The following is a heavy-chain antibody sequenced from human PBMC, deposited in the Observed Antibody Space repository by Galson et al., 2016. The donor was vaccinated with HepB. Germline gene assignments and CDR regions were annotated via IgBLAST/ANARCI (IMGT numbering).Heavy chain of an antibody. V-gene: IGHV3-74*01. D-gene: IGHD5-24*01. CDR3: VRDGGGYNFDS. Sequence: SLRLSCAASGFTFSTYWMHWVHQAPGKGLVWVSRIRGDGYDTIYAGSVKGRFTISRDNAKRTLYLQMNSLRAEDTAVYYCVRDGGGYNFDSWGQGTLVTASS. J-gene: IGHJ4*02. CDR2: IRGDGYDT. CDR1: GFTFSTYW.